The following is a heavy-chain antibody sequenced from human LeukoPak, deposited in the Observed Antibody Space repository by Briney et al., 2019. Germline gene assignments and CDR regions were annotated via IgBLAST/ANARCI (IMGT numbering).Heavy chain of an antibody. CDR2: IYYSGST. J-gene: IGHJ5*02. D-gene: IGHD3-10*01. Sequence: SETLSLTCTVSGGSISSYYWSWIRQPPGKGLEWIGYIYYSGSTNYNPSLKSRVTISVDTSKNQFSLKLSSVSAADTAVYYCARGITMVRGAYNWFDPWGQGTLVTVSS. V-gene: IGHV4-59*01. CDR3: ARGITMVRGAYNWFDP. CDR1: GGSISSYY.